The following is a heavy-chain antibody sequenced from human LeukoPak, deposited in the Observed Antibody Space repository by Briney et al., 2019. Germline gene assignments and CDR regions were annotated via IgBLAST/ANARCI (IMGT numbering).Heavy chain of an antibody. Sequence: SQTLSLSCAISGDSLSTNGAAWNWIRQSPSIGLEWLGRTYYRSKWYNDYAESVKSRITINPDTSKNQFSLQLNFVTPEDTAVYFCARDLRDLNYYYFGMNVWGQGTTVTVSS. CDR1: GDSLSTNGAA. CDR2: TYYRSKWYN. V-gene: IGHV6-1*01. J-gene: IGHJ6*02. CDR3: ARDLRDLNYYYFGMNV.